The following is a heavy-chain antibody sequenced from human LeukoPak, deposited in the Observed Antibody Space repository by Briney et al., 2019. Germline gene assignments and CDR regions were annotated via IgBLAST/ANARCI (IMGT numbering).Heavy chain of an antibody. CDR1: GVSISSYY. Sequence: PSETLSLTCTVSGVSISSYYWTWLRQPAGKGLEWIGRIYTSGSTNYNPSLKSRVTMSVDTSKNQFSLKLTSVTAADTAVYYCARQRLAAGSIDPWGQGTLVTVSS. CDR3: ARQRLAAGSIDP. J-gene: IGHJ5*02. CDR2: IYTSGST. V-gene: IGHV4-4*07. D-gene: IGHD5/OR15-5a*01.